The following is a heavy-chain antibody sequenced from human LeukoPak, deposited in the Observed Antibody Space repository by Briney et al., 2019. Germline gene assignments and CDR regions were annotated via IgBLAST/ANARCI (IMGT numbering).Heavy chain of an antibody. J-gene: IGHJ4*02. CDR3: ARTYYDFWSGYYFDY. Sequence: ASVKVSCKASGYSFAGYGISWVRQAPGQGLEWIGWISTYSGNTNYAHNLQGRITVTTETSTSTAYMELRSLRSDDTAVYYCARTYYDFWSGYYFDYWGQGTLVTVSS. V-gene: IGHV1-18*01. CDR1: GYSFAGYG. D-gene: IGHD3-3*01. CDR2: ISTYSGNT.